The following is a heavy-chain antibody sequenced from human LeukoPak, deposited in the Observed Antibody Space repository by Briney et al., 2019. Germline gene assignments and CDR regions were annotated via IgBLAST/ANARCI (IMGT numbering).Heavy chain of an antibody. CDR3: AKNGAAAGTGYFQH. Sequence: GGSLRLSCAASGFTFSNHGMNWVRQAPGKGLEWLSGVSPPGGGTYYADSVKGRFTISRDNSKNTLYLQMNSLRAEDTAVYYCAKNGAAAGTGYFQHWGQGTLVTVSS. V-gene: IGHV3-23*01. CDR1: GFTFSNHG. J-gene: IGHJ1*01. D-gene: IGHD6-13*01. CDR2: VSPPGGGT.